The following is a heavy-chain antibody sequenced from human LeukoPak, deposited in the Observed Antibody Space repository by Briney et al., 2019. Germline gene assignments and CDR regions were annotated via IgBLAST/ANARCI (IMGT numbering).Heavy chain of an antibody. Sequence: AGASLQISCQGSGYSFTSYWIGWVRQLPGKGLEWMGIIYPGDSDARYSPSFQGQVTISADKSISTAYLQWSSLKASDTAMYYCARHGGGTTSFWFDPWGQGTLVTVPS. CDR2: IYPGDSDA. D-gene: IGHD1-7*01. V-gene: IGHV5-51*01. J-gene: IGHJ5*02. CDR1: GYSFTSYW. CDR3: ARHGGGTTSFWFDP.